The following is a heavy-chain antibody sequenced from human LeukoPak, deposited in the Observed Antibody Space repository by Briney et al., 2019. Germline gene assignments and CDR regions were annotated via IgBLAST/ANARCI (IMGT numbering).Heavy chain of an antibody. CDR2: IKSNIDGGTT. CDR1: GFTFSSYS. V-gene: IGHV3-15*01. CDR3: TTDPRGIAARRRHFYYGMDV. D-gene: IGHD6-6*01. J-gene: IGHJ6*02. Sequence: GGSLRLSCAASGFTFSSYSMNWVRQAPGKGLEWVGRIKSNIDGGTTDYAAPVKGRFTISRDDSKNTLSLQMDSLKTEDTAVYYCTTDPRGIAARRRHFYYGMDVWGQGTTVIVSS.